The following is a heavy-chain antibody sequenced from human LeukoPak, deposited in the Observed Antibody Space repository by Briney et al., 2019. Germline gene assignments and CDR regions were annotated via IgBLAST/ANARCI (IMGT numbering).Heavy chain of an antibody. CDR1: GFTFSSYS. J-gene: IGHJ4*02. V-gene: IGHV3-21*01. D-gene: IGHD6-6*01. CDR2: ISTSSIYI. CDR3: ARDGAAREENSNKDY. Sequence: PEGSLRLSCAASGFTFSSYSMNWGRQAPGKGLEWVSSISTSSIYIYYADSVKGRFTISRDNAKNSLYLQMNSLRAEDMAVYYCARDGAAREENSNKDYWGQGTLVTVSS.